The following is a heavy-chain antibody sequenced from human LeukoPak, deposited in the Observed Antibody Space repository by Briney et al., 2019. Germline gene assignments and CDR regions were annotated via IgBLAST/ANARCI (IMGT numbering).Heavy chain of an antibody. J-gene: IGHJ6*04. Sequence: SETLSLTCTVSGDSISGSTYYWCWIRQPPVKGLEWIGSIHYSGSTQYNPSLKSRVSTSVDTSKNQFSLKLTSVRAEDTAVYYCAELGITMIGGVWGKGTTVTISS. CDR3: AELGITMIGGV. D-gene: IGHD3-10*02. CDR2: IHYSGST. V-gene: IGHV4-39*01. CDR1: GDSISGSTYY.